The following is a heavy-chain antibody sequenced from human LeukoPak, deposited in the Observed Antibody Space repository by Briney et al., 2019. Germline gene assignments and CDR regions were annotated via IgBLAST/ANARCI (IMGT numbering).Heavy chain of an antibody. D-gene: IGHD3-10*01. J-gene: IGHJ4*02. V-gene: IGHV3-21*01. CDR2: ISSSSSYI. CDR3: ARDLGSGSYYNRDPLFDY. Sequence: NXXRQAPGKGLEWVSSISSSSSYIYYADSVKGRFTISRDNAKNSLYLQMNSLRAEDTAVYYCARDLGSGSYYNRDPLFDYWGQGTLVTVSS.